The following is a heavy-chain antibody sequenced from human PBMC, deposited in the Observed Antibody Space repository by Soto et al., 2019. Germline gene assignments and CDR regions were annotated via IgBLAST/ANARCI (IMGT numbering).Heavy chain of an antibody. CDR2: IYWNDDK. V-gene: IGHV2-5*01. CDR3: AHRLQDGDYRIFDY. D-gene: IGHD4-17*01. CDR1: GFSLITSGVG. Sequence: QITLKESGPTLVKPTQTLTLTCTFSGFSLITSGVGVGWIRQPPAKALEWLALIYWNDDKRYSPSLKSRLTITKDTSKNKVVLTMTKMDPVDTATYYCAHRLQDGDYRIFDYWGQGTLVTVSS. J-gene: IGHJ4*02.